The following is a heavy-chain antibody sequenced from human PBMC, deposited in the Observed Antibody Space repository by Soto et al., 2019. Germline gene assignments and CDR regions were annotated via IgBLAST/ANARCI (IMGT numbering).Heavy chain of an antibody. CDR2: IYYSGST. J-gene: IGHJ6*02. CDR3: ARDSQRRETVTTGGSGMDA. Sequence: QVQLQESGPGLVKPSQTLSLTCTVSGGSISSGGYYWSWIRQQPGKGLEWIGYIYYSGSTYYNPSLKRRVTISVDTSKNQFSLKLSSVTAADTAVYYCARDSQRRETVTTGGSGMDAWGQGTTVTVSS. V-gene: IGHV4-31*03. D-gene: IGHD4-17*01. CDR1: GGSISSGGYY.